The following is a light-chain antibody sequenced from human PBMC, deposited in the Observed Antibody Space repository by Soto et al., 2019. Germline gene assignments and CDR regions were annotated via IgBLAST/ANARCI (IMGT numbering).Light chain of an antibody. V-gene: IGLV3-1*01. CDR1: KLGDKY. CDR2: QDS. CDR3: KAWDSSTAGV. J-gene: IGLJ1*01. Sequence: SYELTQPPSVSVSPGQTAIITCSGDKLGDKYACWYQQKPGQSPVLVIYQDSKRPSGIPERFSGSNSGNTATLTISGTQAMDEADYYCKAWDSSTAGVFGKGTKVTVL.